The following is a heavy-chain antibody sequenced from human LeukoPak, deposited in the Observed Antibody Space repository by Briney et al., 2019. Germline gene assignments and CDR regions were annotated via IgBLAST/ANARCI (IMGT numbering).Heavy chain of an antibody. CDR3: ARGNEGLVDY. J-gene: IGHJ4*02. V-gene: IGHV4-59*01. Sequence: PSETLSLTCTVSGGSISSYYWSWIRQPPGKGLEWIGYIYYSGSTNYNPSLKSRVTISVDTSKNQFSLKLSSVTVADTAVYYCARGNEGLVDYWGQGTLVTVSS. D-gene: IGHD1-1*01. CDR1: GGSISSYY. CDR2: IYYSGST.